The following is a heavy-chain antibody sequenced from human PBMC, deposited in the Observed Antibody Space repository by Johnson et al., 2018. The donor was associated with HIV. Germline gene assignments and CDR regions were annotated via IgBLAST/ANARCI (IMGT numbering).Heavy chain of an antibody. CDR3: STDVTDTVTTYYNAFDV. D-gene: IGHD4-11*01. J-gene: IGHJ3*01. V-gene: IGHV3-15*01. CDR1: GFTFSNAW. Sequence: EMQLVESGGGLVQPGGSLRVSCAASGFTFSNAWMNWVRQAPGKGLEWVGRIRSKTDGGTTEYAAPVKGRFTISRDDSKNTLYLQMNSLKTEDTAVYYCSTDVTDTVTTYYNAFDVWGQGTMVTVSS. CDR2: IRSKTDGGTT.